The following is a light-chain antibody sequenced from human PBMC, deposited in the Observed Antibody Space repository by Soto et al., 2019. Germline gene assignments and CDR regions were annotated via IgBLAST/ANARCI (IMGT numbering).Light chain of an antibody. CDR2: DAS. Sequence: DIQMTQSPSSLSASIGDRVTITCQASQDIGDYLNWYQQKPGKAPKLLIYDASTLEVGIPSRFSGSGSGTDFTLTISSLQAEDVAVYYCQQYYSDPPGTFGQGTKVEIK. V-gene: IGKV1-33*01. CDR3: QQYYSDPPGT. CDR1: QDIGDY. J-gene: IGKJ1*01.